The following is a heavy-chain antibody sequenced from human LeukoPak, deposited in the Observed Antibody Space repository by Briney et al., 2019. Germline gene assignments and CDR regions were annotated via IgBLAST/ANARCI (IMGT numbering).Heavy chain of an antibody. CDR2: INHSGST. D-gene: IGHD3-10*01. CDR3: ARGYYGSGSHCCHMDV. Sequence: PSENLSLTCAVYVGSFSGYYWCWIRQPPGKGLGWIGEINHSGSTNYNSSLKSRVTISVDTSKNQFSLKLSSVTAADTAVYYCARGYYGSGSHCCHMDVWGKGTTITVS. CDR1: VGSFSGYY. V-gene: IGHV4-34*01. J-gene: IGHJ6*03.